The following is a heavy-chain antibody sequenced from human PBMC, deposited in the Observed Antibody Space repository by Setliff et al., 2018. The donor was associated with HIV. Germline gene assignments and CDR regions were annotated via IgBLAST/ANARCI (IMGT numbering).Heavy chain of an antibody. Sequence: SETLSLTCAVSGYSISSGYYWGWIRQPPGKGLERIGSIYHSGSTYYNPSLKSRVTISVDTSKNQFSLKLSPVTAADTAVYYCAREGDYGDYTQNFDYWGQGTLVTVSS. D-gene: IGHD4-17*01. CDR3: AREGDYGDYTQNFDY. CDR2: IYHSGST. J-gene: IGHJ4*02. CDR1: GYSISSGYY. V-gene: IGHV4-38-2*02.